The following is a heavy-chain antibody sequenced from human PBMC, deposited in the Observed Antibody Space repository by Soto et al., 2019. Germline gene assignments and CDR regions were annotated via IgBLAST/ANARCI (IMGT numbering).Heavy chain of an antibody. J-gene: IGHJ4*02. V-gene: IGHV1-69*01. CDR2: IIPIFGTP. CDR3: ARGYTDYDDHSSYFDS. CDR1: GGTFSTSL. Sequence: QVQLVQSGAEVEKPGSSVKVSCKASGGTFSTSLISWVRQAPGQGLEWMGGIIPIFGTPNYAQKFQGRVTITADESTSTVYMEPNSLRSEDTAMYYCARGYTDYDDHSSYFDSWGQGTQVTVSS. D-gene: IGHD3-22*01.